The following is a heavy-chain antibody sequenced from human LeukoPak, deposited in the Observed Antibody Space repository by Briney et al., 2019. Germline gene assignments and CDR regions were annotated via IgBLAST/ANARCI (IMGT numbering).Heavy chain of an antibody. V-gene: IGHV3-23*01. CDR2: ISSSDAST. D-gene: IGHD5-18*01. CDR1: GFTFGSYD. J-gene: IGHJ4*02. CDR3: AKGSGRGSSSALDY. Sequence: GGSLRLSCAASGFTFGSYDMSWVRQAPGKGLEWVSIISSSDASTYYADSVTGRFTISTDNAKNTLYLQMNSLRAEDTALYYCAKGSGRGSSSALDYWGQGTLVTVSS.